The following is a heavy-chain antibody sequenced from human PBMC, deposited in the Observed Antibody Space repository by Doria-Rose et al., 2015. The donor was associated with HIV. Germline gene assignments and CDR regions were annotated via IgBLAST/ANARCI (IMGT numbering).Heavy chain of an antibody. V-gene: IGHV2-26*01. CDR1: GVSLSSPGMG. J-gene: IGHJ4*02. CDR3: ARIKSSRWYHKYYFDF. D-gene: IGHD6-13*01. CDR2: NFSDDVR. Sequence: QVTLKESGPVLVKPTETLTLTCTVSGVSLSSPGMGVSWIRQPPGKALEWLANNFSDDVRSYKTSLKSRLTISRGTSKSQVVLTMTDMDPVDTATYYCARIKSSRWYHKYYFDFWGQGTLVIVSA.